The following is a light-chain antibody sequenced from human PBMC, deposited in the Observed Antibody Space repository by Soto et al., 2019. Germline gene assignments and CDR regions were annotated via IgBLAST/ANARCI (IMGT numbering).Light chain of an antibody. V-gene: IGLV4-69*01. CDR3: QTWGTGIRV. J-gene: IGLJ1*01. CDR1: SGHSSYA. CDR2: LNSDGSH. Sequence: QSVLTQSPSASASLGASVKLTCTLSSGHSSYAIAWHQQQPEKGPRYLMKLNSDGSHSKGDGTPGRFSGSSSGAERYLTISSLQSEDEADYYCQTWGTGIRVFGTGTKLTVL.